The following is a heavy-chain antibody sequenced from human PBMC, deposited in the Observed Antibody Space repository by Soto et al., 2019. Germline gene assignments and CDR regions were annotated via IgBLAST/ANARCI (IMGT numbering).Heavy chain of an antibody. CDR1: GGSISSSRYY. V-gene: IGHV4-39*01. J-gene: IGHJ5*02. CDR3: ERLGYYGSGSA. CDR2: IYYSGST. Sequence: PXETLSISGAVSGGSISSSRYYWGWIRQPPGKVLEWIGSIYYSGSTYYNPSLKSRVTISVDTSKNQFSLKLSSVTAADTAVYNCERLGYYGSGSAWGQGTLVTVSS. D-gene: IGHD3-10*01.